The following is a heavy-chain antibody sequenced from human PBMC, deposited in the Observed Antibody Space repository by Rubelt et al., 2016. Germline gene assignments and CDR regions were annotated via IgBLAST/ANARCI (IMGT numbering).Heavy chain of an antibody. CDR2: INPSGGST. J-gene: IGHJ4*02. CDR1: GYTFTSYY. V-gene: IGHV1-46*04. D-gene: IGHD6-19*01. Sequence: QVQLVQSGAEVKKPGASVKVSCKASGYTFTSYYMHWVRQAPGQGLEWMGIINPSGGSTTYARRLQGKVTMTRETSTSTVYMDLRGLRCEDTAVYYCASLQYSSGWYSDYWGQGTLVTVSS. CDR3: ASLQYSSGWYSDY.